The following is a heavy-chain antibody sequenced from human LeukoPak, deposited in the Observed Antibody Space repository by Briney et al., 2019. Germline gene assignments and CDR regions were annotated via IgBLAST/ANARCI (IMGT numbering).Heavy chain of an antibody. CDR2: ISYDGSNK. CDR1: GFTFSSYG. V-gene: IGHV3-30*18. J-gene: IGHJ4*02. D-gene: IGHD1-26*01. CDR3: AKESGGSYYFDY. Sequence: PGRSLRLSCAASGFTFSSYGMHWVRQAPGKGLEWVAVISYDGSNKYYADSVKGRFTISRDNSKNTLYLQMNSLRAEDTAVYYCAKESGGSYYFDYWGQGTLVTVSS.